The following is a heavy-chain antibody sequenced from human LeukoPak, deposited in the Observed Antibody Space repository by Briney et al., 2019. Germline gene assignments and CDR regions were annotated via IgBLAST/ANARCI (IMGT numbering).Heavy chain of an antibody. J-gene: IGHJ4*02. CDR3: AKDRGYSSGWLDY. Sequence: GGSLRLSCAASGFTFSSYAMSWVRQAPGKGLEWVSAISGSGGSTYYADSVKGRFTISRDDSKNTLYLQMNSLRAEDTAVYYCAKDRGYSSGWLDYWGQGTLVTVSS. CDR1: GFTFSSYA. D-gene: IGHD6-19*01. V-gene: IGHV3-23*01. CDR2: ISGSGGST.